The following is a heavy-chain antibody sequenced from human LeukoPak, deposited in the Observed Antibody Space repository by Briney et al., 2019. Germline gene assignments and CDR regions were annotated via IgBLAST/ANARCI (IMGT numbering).Heavy chain of an antibody. Sequence: PSETLSLTCTVSGASISSSSYFWGWIRQPPGKGLEWIGSISYSVSTYYNPSLKSRVTISVDTSKKQFSLKLSSVTAADTAVYYCARHVGFITMVRGVINNNWFDPWGQGTLVTVSS. CDR3: ARHVGFITMVRGVINNNWFDP. CDR2: ISYSVST. J-gene: IGHJ5*02. CDR1: GASISSSSYF. D-gene: IGHD3-10*01. V-gene: IGHV4-39*01.